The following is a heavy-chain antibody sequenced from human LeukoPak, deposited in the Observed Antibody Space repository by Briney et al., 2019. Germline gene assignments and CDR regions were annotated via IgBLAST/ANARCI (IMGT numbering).Heavy chain of an antibody. CDR2: ISTYNGNT. Sequence: ASVKVSCKASGYTFTSYGIYWVRQAPGQGLEWMGWISTYNGNTDYAQRLQGRVTMATDTSTSTAYMELRSLRSDDTAVYYCARVNYYLDYWGQGTLVTVSS. CDR1: GYTFTSYG. J-gene: IGHJ4*02. V-gene: IGHV1-18*01. CDR3: ARVNYYLDY. D-gene: IGHD1-7*01.